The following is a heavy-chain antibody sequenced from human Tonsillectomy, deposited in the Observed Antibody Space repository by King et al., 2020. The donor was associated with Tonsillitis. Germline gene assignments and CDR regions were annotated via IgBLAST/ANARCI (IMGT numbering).Heavy chain of an antibody. CDR2: ISYDGSNK. J-gene: IGHJ4*02. CDR3: ARAYYYDTSRTPDY. V-gene: IGHV3-33*05. Sequence: GQLVQSGGGVVQPGRSLRLSCAASGFTFSTYGIHWVRQAPGKGLEWVALISYDGSNKYYADPVRGRFTISRDTSKNTVYLQMNSLRAEDTAVYYCARAYYYDTSRTPDYWGQGTLLTVSS. CDR1: GFTFSTYG. D-gene: IGHD3-22*01.